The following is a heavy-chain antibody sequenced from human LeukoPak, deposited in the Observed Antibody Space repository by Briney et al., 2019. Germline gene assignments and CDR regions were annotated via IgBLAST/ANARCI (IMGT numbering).Heavy chain of an antibody. CDR3: ARGNSNFDY. CDR1: GFTSYDYG. CDR2: IHRNGGST. D-gene: IGHD3-10*01. J-gene: IGHJ4*02. Sequence: PGGSLRLSCAASGFTSYDYGMSWVRQAPGKGLEWVSGIHRNGGSTGYADSVKGRFTISRDTAKNSLYLQMNSLRAEDTALYHCARGNSNFDYWGQGTLVTVSS. V-gene: IGHV3-20*01.